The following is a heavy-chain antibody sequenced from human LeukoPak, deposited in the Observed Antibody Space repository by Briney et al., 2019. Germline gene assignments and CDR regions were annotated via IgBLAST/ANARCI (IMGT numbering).Heavy chain of an antibody. J-gene: IGHJ6*04. D-gene: IGHD2-2*01. V-gene: IGHV4-38-2*02. CDR3: ASPLRGWYCSSTSCSPMDV. Sequence: KSSETLSLTCTVSGYSISSGYYWGWIRQPPGKGLEWIGSIYHSGSTYYDPSLKSRVTISVDTSKNQFSLKLSSVTAADTAVYYCASPLRGWYCSSTSCSPMDVWGKGTTVTVSS. CDR2: IYHSGST. CDR1: GYSISSGYY.